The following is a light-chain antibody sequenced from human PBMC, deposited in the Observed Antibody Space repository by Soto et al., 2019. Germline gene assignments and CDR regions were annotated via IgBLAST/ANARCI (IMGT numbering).Light chain of an antibody. Sequence: EIVLTQSPGTLSLSPGERATLSCRASQSVSSSYLAWYQQKPGQATSLLIYGASSRATGIPDRFSGSGSGTDFTLTISRLEPEDFAVYYCQQYGSSPLTFGGGTKVEIK. CDR2: GAS. J-gene: IGKJ4*01. V-gene: IGKV3-20*01. CDR3: QQYGSSPLT. CDR1: QSVSSSY.